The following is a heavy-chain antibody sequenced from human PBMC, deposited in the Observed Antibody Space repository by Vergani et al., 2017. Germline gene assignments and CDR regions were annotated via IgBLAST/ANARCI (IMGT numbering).Heavy chain of an antibody. CDR1: GGSFSGYY. D-gene: IGHD4-17*01. J-gene: IGHJ6*02. V-gene: IGHV3-11*01. CDR2: ISSSGSTI. Sequence: QVQLQQWGAGLLKPSETLSLTCAVYGGSFSGYYMSWIRQAPGKGLEWVSYISSSGSTIYYADAVKGRFTISRDNAKNSLYLQMNSLRAEDTAVYYCARGRGSSTVSTFYYGMDVGGQGTTVTVSS. CDR3: ARGRGSSTVSTFYYGMDV.